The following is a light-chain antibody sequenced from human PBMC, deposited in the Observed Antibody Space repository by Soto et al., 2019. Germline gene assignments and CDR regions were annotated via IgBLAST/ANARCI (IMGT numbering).Light chain of an antibody. CDR1: QTVSSN. Sequence: EIVMTQSPATLSVSPGESGTLSCRASQTVSSNLAWYQQKPGQSPRLLIYDASTRATGIPARFSGSGSGTEFTLTISSLQSEDFAVYYCQQYNNWPLTFGGGTKVDIK. CDR3: QQYNNWPLT. V-gene: IGKV3-15*01. J-gene: IGKJ4*01. CDR2: DAS.